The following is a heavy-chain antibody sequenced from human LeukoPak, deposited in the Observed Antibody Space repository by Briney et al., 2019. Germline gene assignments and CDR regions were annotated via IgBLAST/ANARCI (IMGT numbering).Heavy chain of an antibody. V-gene: IGHV3-66*01. Sequence: GESLRLSWAASGFTVSTNYMSWVRQAPGKGLEWVSVIYSGGTTYYADSVKGRFTISRDNSKNTLYLQMNSLRAEDTAVYYCAREGRGGFDSWGQGTLVTVSS. CDR2: IYSGGTT. J-gene: IGHJ4*02. CDR1: GFTVSTNY. D-gene: IGHD3-10*01. CDR3: AREGRGGFDS.